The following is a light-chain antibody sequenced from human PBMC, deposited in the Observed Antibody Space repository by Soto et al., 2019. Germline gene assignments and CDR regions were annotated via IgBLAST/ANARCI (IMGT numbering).Light chain of an antibody. CDR1: SSNIGAGYD. V-gene: IGLV1-40*01. J-gene: IGLJ1*01. CDR3: QSYDSSLADV. CDR2: VNS. Sequence: QSVLTQPPSVSGAPGQRVTISCTGSSSNIGAGYDVHWYQQLPGTAPKLLIYVNSNRPSGVPDRFSGSKSATSASLAITGLQAEDEADYYCQSYDSSLADVFGTGTKLTVL.